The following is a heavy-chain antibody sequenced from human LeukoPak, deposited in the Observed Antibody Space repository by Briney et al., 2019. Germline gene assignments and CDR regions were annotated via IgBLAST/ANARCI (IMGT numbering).Heavy chain of an antibody. CDR1: GFTFSDYY. V-gene: IGHV3-11*04. CDR3: VRVNRVVGATKAYYFDY. CDR2: ISSSGSTI. D-gene: IGHD1-26*01. J-gene: IGHJ4*02. Sequence: PGGSLRLSCAASGFTFSDYYMSWIRQAPGKGLEWVSYISSSGSTIYYADSVKGRFTISRDNAKNSLYLQMNSLRAEDTAVYYCVRVNRVVGATKAYYFDYWGQGTLVTVSS.